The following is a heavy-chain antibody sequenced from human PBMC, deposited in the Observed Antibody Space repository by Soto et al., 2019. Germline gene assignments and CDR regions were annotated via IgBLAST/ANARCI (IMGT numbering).Heavy chain of an antibody. CDR1: GFTFSSYG. D-gene: IGHD1-26*01. Sequence: QVQLVESGGGVVQPGRSLRLSCAASGFTFSSYGMHWVRQAPGKGLEGVAVISYEGSNKYYADSVKGQFTISRDNSKNTRYLQMNSLRAEDTAVYYCAKSHQRGPGGDYWGQGTLVTVSS. CDR2: ISYEGSNK. V-gene: IGHV3-30*18. J-gene: IGHJ4*02. CDR3: AKSHQRGPGGDY.